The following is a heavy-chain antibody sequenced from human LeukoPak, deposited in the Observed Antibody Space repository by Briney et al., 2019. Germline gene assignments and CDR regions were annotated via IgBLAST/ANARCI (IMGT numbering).Heavy chain of an antibody. Sequence: GGSLRLSCAASGFSFSSYAMSWVRQAPGKGLEWVSAISGSGGSTFYADSVKGRFTISRDDFKNTLYLQMNSLRAEDTAVYYCAKDGSSGDYYYFDYWGQGSLVTVSS. V-gene: IGHV3-23*01. CDR1: GFSFSSYA. CDR2: ISGSGGST. D-gene: IGHD3-22*01. CDR3: AKDGSSGDYYYFDY. J-gene: IGHJ4*02.